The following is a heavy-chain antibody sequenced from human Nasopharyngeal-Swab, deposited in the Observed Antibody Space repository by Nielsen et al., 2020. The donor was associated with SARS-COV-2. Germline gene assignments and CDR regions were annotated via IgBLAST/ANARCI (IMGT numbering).Heavy chain of an antibody. CDR1: GGSISSYY. CDR2: IYNGGST. V-gene: IGHV4-59*01. CDR3: ARGGYYWDY. D-gene: IGHD2-8*01. J-gene: IGHJ4*02. Sequence: SETLSLTCTVSGGSISSYYWSWIWQPPGKALEWIGYIYNGGSTNYNPSLKSRVTISVDTSKNQFSLKLSSVTATDTAVYHCARGGYYWDYWGQGTLVTVSS.